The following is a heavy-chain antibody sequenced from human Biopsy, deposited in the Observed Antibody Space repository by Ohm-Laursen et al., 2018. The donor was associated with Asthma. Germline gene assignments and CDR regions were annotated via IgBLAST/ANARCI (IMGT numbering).Heavy chain of an antibody. CDR1: ADSISSNNFY. J-gene: IGHJ4*02. CDR3: ARLWEEVDC. Sequence: SDTLSLTCPVSADSISSNNFYWGWIRQPPGKGLEWIATISYTGSTYYNPSLKSRVTISVDTSKNQFSLKLSSVTAADTAVYYCARLWEEVDCWGQGALVTVSS. V-gene: IGHV4-39*01. D-gene: IGHD1-26*01. CDR2: ISYTGST.